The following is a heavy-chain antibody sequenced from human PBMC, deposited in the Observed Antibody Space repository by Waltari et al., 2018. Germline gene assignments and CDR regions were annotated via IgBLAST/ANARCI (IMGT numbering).Heavy chain of an antibody. V-gene: IGHV1-69*01. J-gene: IGHJ4*02. CDR1: GGTFSSYA. Sequence: QVQLVQSGAEVKKPGSSVKVSCKASGGTFSSYAIRWVRQAPGQGLEWMGGSIPIFGTANDETEVQGRDTITADESTSTDYMELSSRGSEDTAVYYCARTAPDTYSSIFDYWGQGTLVTVSS. D-gene: IGHD5-18*01. CDR2: SIPIFGTA. CDR3: ARTAPDTYSSIFDY.